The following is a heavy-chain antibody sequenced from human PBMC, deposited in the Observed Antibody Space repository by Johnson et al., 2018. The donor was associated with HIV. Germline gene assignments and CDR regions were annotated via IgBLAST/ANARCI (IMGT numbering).Heavy chain of an antibody. CDR1: GFTVSSNY. Sequence: VQLVETGGGLIQPGGSLRLSCAASGFTVSSNYMSWVRQAPGKGLEWVSVIYSGGSTGYADSVKGRFTISRDNAKNSLYLQMNSLRAEDTALYYCARAGYSYGLGAFDIWGQGTMVTVSS. CDR3: ARAGYSYGLGAFDI. CDR2: IYSGGST. D-gene: IGHD5-18*01. V-gene: IGHV3-53*02. J-gene: IGHJ3*02.